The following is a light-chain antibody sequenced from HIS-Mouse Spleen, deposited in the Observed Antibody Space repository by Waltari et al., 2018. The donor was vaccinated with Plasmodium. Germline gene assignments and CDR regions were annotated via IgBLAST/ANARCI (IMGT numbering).Light chain of an antibody. J-gene: IGLJ2*01. CDR3: CSYAGSYTLV. V-gene: IGLV2-11*01. CDR1: SSDVGGYNY. Sequence: QSALTPPRSVSGSPGQSVTISCTGTSSDVGGYNYVSWYHQHPGKAPNLMIYDVSKRPARVPDRFSGSKSGNTASLTISGLQAEDEADYYCCSYAGSYTLVFGGGTKLTVL. CDR2: DVS.